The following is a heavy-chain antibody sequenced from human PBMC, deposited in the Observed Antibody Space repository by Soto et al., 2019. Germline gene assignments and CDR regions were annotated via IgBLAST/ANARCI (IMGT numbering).Heavy chain of an antibody. Sequence: ASVKVSCKASGYTFTGYYMHWVRQAPGQGLEWMGWINPNSGGTNYAQKFQGWVTMTRDTSISTAYMELSRLRSDDTAVYYCARAMTTVTTYFDYWGQGTLVTVSS. CDR1: GYTFTGYY. J-gene: IGHJ4*02. CDR3: ARAMTTVTTYFDY. V-gene: IGHV1-2*04. CDR2: INPNSGGT. D-gene: IGHD4-17*01.